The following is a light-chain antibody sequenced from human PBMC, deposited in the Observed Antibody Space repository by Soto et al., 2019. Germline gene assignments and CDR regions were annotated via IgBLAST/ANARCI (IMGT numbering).Light chain of an antibody. J-gene: IGKJ4*01. CDR1: QDISNY. V-gene: IGKV1-33*01. CDR3: QQYDNLPLT. Sequence: IQKTQSPSSLSASGGEKVTMSCQASQDISNYLNWYQQKPGKAPKLLIYDASNLETGVPSRFSGSGSGTDFTFTISSLQPEDIATYYCQQYDNLPLTFGGRIKVDIK. CDR2: DAS.